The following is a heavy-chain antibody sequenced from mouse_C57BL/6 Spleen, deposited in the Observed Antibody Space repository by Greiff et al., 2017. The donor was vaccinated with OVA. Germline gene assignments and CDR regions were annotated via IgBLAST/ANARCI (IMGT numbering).Heavy chain of an antibody. J-gene: IGHJ1*03. V-gene: IGHV1-69*01. CDR2: IDPSDSYT. Sequence: QVQLQQPGAELVMPGASVKLSCKASGYTFTSYWMHWVKQRPGQGLEWIGEIDPSDSYTNYNQKFKGKSTLTVDKSSSTAYMQLSSLTSEDSAVYYCARFPLYQLRGYFDVWGTGTTGTVSS. CDR3: ARFPLYQLRGYFDV. CDR1: GYTFTSYW. D-gene: IGHD2-5*01.